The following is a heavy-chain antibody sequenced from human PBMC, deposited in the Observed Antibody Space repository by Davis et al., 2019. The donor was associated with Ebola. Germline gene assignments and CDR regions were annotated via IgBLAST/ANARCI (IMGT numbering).Heavy chain of an antibody. Sequence: PGGSLRLSCAASGFTFSSYWMSWVRQAPGKGLEWVANIKQDGSEKYYVDSVKGRFTISRDNAKNSLYLQMNSLRAEDTAVYYCARKITIFGVGWFDPWGQGTLVTVSS. CDR2: IKQDGSEK. V-gene: IGHV3-7*03. J-gene: IGHJ5*02. CDR3: ARKITIFGVGWFDP. CDR1: GFTFSSYW. D-gene: IGHD3-3*01.